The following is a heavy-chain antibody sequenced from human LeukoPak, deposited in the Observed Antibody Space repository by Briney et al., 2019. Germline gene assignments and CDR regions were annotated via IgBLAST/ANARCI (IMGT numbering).Heavy chain of an antibody. D-gene: IGHD3-22*01. CDR1: GFTFSSYA. Sequence: SGGSLRLSCAASGFTFSSYAMSWVRQAPGKGLEWVSAISGSGGSTYYADSVKGRFTISRDNSKNTLYLQMNSLRAEDTAVYYCAKASGSSGYPAGFDYWGQGTLVTVSS. CDR3: AKASGSSGYPAGFDY. J-gene: IGHJ4*02. V-gene: IGHV3-23*01. CDR2: ISGSGGST.